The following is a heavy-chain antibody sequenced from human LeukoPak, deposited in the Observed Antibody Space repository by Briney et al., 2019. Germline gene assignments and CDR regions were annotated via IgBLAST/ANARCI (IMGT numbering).Heavy chain of an antibody. D-gene: IGHD6-19*01. V-gene: IGHV4-59*12. Sequence: PSETLSLTCTVSGGSISNYYWSWIRQPPGKGLEWIGYIYYSGSTNYNPSLKSRVTISVDTSKNQFSLKLNSVTAADTAVFYCASSTWYSSGPSFWGQGTMVTVSS. CDR1: GGSISNYY. CDR2: IYYSGST. CDR3: ASSTWYSSGPSF. J-gene: IGHJ3*01.